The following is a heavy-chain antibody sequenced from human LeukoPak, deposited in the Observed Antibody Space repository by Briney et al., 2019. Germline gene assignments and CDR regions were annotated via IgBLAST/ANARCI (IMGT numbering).Heavy chain of an antibody. V-gene: IGHV1-2*02. CDR1: GYTFSGYY. D-gene: IGHD3-16*01. CDR3: AREISMIHYYMDV. Sequence: ASVKVSCKASGYTFSGYYIHWVRQAPGQGLEWMGWINPDSGDTKFARKFQGRVTMTRDTSISTAYMELRRLRSDDTAVYYCAREISMIHYYMDVWGKGTTVTVSS. J-gene: IGHJ6*03. CDR2: INPDSGDT.